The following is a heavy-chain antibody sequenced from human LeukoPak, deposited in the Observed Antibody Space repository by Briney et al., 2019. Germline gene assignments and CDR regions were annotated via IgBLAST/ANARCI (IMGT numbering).Heavy chain of an antibody. D-gene: IGHD2-2*01. CDR2: IYYSGST. CDR3: ASWGGTTSRYWGDAFDI. V-gene: IGHV4-59*01. CDR1: GGSFSGYY. Sequence: SETLSLTCAVYGGSFSGYYWSWIRQPPGKGLEWIGYIYYSGSTNYNPSLKSRVTISVDTSKNQFSLKLSSVTAADTAVYYCASWGGTTSRYWGDAFDIWGQGTMVTVSS. J-gene: IGHJ3*02.